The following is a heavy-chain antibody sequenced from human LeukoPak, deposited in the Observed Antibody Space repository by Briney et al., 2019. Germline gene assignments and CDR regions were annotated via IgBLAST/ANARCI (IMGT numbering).Heavy chain of an antibody. V-gene: IGHV3-23*01. J-gene: IGHJ5*02. CDR1: GFTFSGYG. Sequence: GGSLRLSCAASGFTFSGYGMSWVRQAPGKGLEWVAHISHFPGDPWYANSVKGRFIISRDNSKGTVYLQMNSLRPEDSALYYCAEDNYGGIYASWGQGTMVTVSA. CDR2: ISHFPGDP. CDR3: AEDNYGGIYAS. D-gene: IGHD3-16*01.